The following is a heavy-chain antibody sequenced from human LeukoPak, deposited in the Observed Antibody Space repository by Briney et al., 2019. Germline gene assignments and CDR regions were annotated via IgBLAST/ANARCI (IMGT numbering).Heavy chain of an antibody. V-gene: IGHV3-33*03. Sequence: GRSLRLSCAASGFTFSSYGMHWVRQAPGKGLEWVAVIWYDGSNKYYADSVKGRFTISRDNAKNSLYLQMNSLSAEDTAVYYCAKDIVAAGLFFDYWGQGTLVTVSS. CDR2: IWYDGSNK. CDR1: GFTFSSYG. D-gene: IGHD6-13*01. J-gene: IGHJ4*02. CDR3: AKDIVAAGLFFDY.